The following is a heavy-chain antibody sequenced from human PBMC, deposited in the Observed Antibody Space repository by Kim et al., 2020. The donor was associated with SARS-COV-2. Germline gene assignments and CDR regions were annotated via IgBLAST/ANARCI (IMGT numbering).Heavy chain of an antibody. J-gene: IGHJ4*02. V-gene: IGHV3-23*03. CDR1: GFAFSSYA. D-gene: IGHD1-26*01. Sequence: GGSLRRSCAASGFAFSSYAMSWVRQAPGKGLEWVSVIYSDGTTTFYTDSVKGRFTVSRDNSKNTLYLQMNSLRAEDTAIYYCAKDHLREKWDYRGQGTLV. CDR3: AKDHLREKWDY. CDR2: IYSDGTTT.